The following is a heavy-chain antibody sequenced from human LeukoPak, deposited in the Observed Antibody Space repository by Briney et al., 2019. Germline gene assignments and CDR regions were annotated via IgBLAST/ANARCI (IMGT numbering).Heavy chain of an antibody. Sequence: PGGSLRLSCAASGFTFDGYAMHWVRQAPGKGLEWVSGISWNSGSIGYADSVKGRFTISRDNAKNSLYLQMNSLRAEDTAVYYCAKCFSAYYYYGMDVWGQGTTVTVSS. J-gene: IGHJ6*02. CDR3: AKCFSAYYYYGMDV. V-gene: IGHV3-9*01. D-gene: IGHD1-26*01. CDR1: GFTFDGYA. CDR2: ISWNSGSI.